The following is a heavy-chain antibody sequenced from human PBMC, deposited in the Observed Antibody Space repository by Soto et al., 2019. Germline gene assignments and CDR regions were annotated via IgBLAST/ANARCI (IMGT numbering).Heavy chain of an antibody. CDR2: ISGYTGNT. Sequence: QVHLVQSGGEVKKPGASVKVSCKASGYTLTTSGISWVRQAPGQGLEWMGWISGYTGNTNYAQNLQGRVTMTIDTDTSTAYMELRSLRSDDTAVYYCARLTYDFLTGYHISFDYWGQGTLVTVSS. CDR3: ARLTYDFLTGYHISFDY. J-gene: IGHJ4*02. CDR1: GYTLTTSG. D-gene: IGHD3-9*01. V-gene: IGHV1-18*01.